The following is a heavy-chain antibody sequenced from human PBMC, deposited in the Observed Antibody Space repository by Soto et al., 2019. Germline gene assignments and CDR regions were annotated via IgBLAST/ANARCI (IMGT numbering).Heavy chain of an antibody. Sequence: SETLSFTCAVYGGSFSGYYWSWIRQPPGKGLECIWEINHSGSTNYNPSLKSRVTISVDTYKNQFSLKLSSVTAADTAVYYCARGHWGTIVRGHRYLDLGGRGTLVT. CDR1: GGSFSGYY. CDR2: INHSGST. V-gene: IGHV4-34*01. J-gene: IGHJ2*01. D-gene: IGHD3-10*01. CDR3: ARGHWGTIVRGHRYLDL.